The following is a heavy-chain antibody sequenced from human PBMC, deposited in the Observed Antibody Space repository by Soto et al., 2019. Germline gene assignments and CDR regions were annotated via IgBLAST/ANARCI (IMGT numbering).Heavy chain of an antibody. CDR1: GGSIRGHY. V-gene: IGHV4-4*07. CDR3: ARDSQVWFDP. J-gene: IGHJ5*02. CDR2: IYSSGSS. Sequence: SETLSLTCTVSGGSIRGHYWSWIRQPAGKGLEWIGRIYSSGSSDYNPSLKSRVTLSVDTSKSQISLKMRSVTAADTAVYYCARDSQVWFDPWGQGTLVTVS.